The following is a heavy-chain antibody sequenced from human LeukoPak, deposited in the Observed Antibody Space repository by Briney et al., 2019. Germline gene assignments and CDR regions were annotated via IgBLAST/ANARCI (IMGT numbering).Heavy chain of an antibody. Sequence: GGSLRLSCAASGFTFDDYNMHWVRQTPGKGLDWVSLITWDGGSTYYADSVKGRFTISRDNAKNSLYLQMNSLRVEDTAVYYCARDRGRLDGYFDYWGQGILVTVSS. J-gene: IGHJ4*02. D-gene: IGHD5-24*01. CDR3: ARDRGRLDGYFDY. CDR2: ITWDGGST. CDR1: GFTFDDYN. V-gene: IGHV3-43*01.